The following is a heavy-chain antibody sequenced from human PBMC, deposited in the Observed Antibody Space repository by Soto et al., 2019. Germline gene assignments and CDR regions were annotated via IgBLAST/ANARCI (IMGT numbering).Heavy chain of an antibody. J-gene: IGHJ6*02. CDR2: IIPIFGTA. V-gene: IGHV1-69*13. CDR1: GGTFSSYS. CDR3: ARITMVRGVISYYYYGMDV. D-gene: IGHD3-10*01. Sequence: SVNVSGKSSGGTFSSYSISWVRQAPGQGLEWMGGIIPIFGTANYAQKFQGRVTITADESTSTAYMELSSLRSEDTAVYYCARITMVRGVISYYYYGMDVWGQGTTVTVSS.